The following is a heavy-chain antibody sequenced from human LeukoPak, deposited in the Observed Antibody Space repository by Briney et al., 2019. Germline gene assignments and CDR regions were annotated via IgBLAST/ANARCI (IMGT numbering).Heavy chain of an antibody. V-gene: IGHV1-69*05. CDR2: IIPKLGTV. CDR3: AGSRGLRFMECPL. D-gene: IGHD3-3*01. Sequence: SVKVSCKASGGIFSNHAIAWVRQAPGQGLEWMGGIIPKLGTVKYAEKFQGRVTITTDESSSTVYMEMSSLTSEDTAMFYCAGSRGLRFMECPLWGQGTMVIVSS. CDR1: GGIFSNHA. J-gene: IGHJ3*01.